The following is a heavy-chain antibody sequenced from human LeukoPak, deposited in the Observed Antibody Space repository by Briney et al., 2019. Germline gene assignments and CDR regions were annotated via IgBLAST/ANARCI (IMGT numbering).Heavy chain of an antibody. V-gene: IGHV3-53*01. CDR1: EFSVSHNY. CDR2: IYSAADSGDT. CDR3: APGGNAAFDI. Sequence: QPGGSLRLSCTVSEFSVSHNYMTWVRQAPGKGLEWVSIIYSAADSGDTYYADSVKGRFTISRDNSKNTLYLQMNSLRAEDTAVYYCAPGGNAAFDIWGQGTMVTVSS. J-gene: IGHJ3*02. D-gene: IGHD1-26*01.